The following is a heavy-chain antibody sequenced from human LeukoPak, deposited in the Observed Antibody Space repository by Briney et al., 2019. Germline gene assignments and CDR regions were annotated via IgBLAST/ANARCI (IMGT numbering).Heavy chain of an antibody. Sequence: PSETLSLTCTVSGGSISSSSYYWGWIRQPPGKGLEWIGSIYYSGSTYYKPSLKSRVTISVDTSKNQFSLKLSSVTAADTAAFYCARQIRGYSGYDSGEPYYFDYWGQGTLVTVSS. CDR1: GGSISSSSYY. D-gene: IGHD5-12*01. CDR2: IYYSGST. CDR3: ARQIRGYSGYDSGEPYYFDY. V-gene: IGHV4-39*01. J-gene: IGHJ4*02.